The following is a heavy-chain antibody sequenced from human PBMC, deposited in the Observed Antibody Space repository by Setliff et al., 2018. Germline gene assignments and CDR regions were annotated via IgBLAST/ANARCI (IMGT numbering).Heavy chain of an antibody. D-gene: IGHD3-10*01. CDR3: ARDYQGGWFAP. V-gene: IGHV4-34*01. J-gene: IGHJ5*02. CDR1: GDSFSDYY. CDR2: INHRGST. Sequence: TSETLSLTCAVYGDSFSDYYWSWIRQPPGKGLEWIEEINHRGSTNYNPSLMSRVSISVDTSKNQFSLKLRSVTAADTAVYYCARDYQGGWFAPWGQGIMVTVSS.